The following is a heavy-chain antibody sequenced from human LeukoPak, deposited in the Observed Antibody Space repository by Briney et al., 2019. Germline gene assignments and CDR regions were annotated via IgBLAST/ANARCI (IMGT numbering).Heavy chain of an antibody. CDR3: ARDRRAVAGRKDY. D-gene: IGHD6-19*01. CDR1: GYTFTVYY. V-gene: IGHV1-2*02. Sequence: GASVKVSCKASGYTFTVYYMHWVRQAPGQGLEWMGWINPNSGGTNSAQKFQGRVTMTRDTSISKAYMELSRLSSDDTAVYYCARDRRAVAGRKDYWGQGTLVTVSS. CDR2: INPNSGGT. J-gene: IGHJ4*02.